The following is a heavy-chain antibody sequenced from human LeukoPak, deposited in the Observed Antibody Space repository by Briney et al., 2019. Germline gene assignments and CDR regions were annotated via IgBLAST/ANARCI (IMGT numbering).Heavy chain of an antibody. CDR3: ARAPWIQLFFFDY. D-gene: IGHD5-18*01. CDR2: INLTGGIA. Sequence: ASVKVSCKASGYTVSSYYLHWVRQAPGQGLEWIGIINLTGGIARFAQKFQGRVSMTRDTSTSTVYMELSSLRSEDTAVYYCARAPWIQLFFFDYWGQGTLVTVSS. V-gene: IGHV1-46*01. CDR1: GYTVSSYY. J-gene: IGHJ4*02.